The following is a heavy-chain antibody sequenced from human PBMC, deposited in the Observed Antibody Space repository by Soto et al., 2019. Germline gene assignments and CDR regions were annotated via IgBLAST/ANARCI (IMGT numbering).Heavy chain of an antibody. CDR2: IKQDGSEK. CDR1: GFPFSIYW. D-gene: IGHD3-3*01. V-gene: IGHV3-7*01. Sequence: GGSLRLSCAASGFPFSIYWMSWVRQAPGKGLEWVANIKQDGSEKYYVDSVKGRFTISRDNAKNSLYLQMNRLRAEDTAVYYCAREAKYYDFWSGYYHGIVDYWGQGTLVTFSS. J-gene: IGHJ4*02. CDR3: AREAKYYDFWSGYYHGIVDY.